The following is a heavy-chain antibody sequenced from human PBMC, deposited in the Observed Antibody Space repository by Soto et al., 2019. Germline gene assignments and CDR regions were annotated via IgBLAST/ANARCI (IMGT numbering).Heavy chain of an antibody. Sequence: ASVKVSCKASGYTFTSYDINWVRQATGQGLEWMGWMNPNSGNTGYAQKFQGRVTMTRNTSISTAYMELSSLRSEDTAVYYCARGTRYCSSTSCPRTSFDIWGQVTIVTVSS. J-gene: IGHJ3*02. V-gene: IGHV1-8*01. D-gene: IGHD2-2*01. CDR3: ARGTRYCSSTSCPRTSFDI. CDR1: GYTFTSYD. CDR2: MNPNSGNT.